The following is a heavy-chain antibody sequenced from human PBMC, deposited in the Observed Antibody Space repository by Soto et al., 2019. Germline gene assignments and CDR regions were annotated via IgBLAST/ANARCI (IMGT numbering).Heavy chain of an antibody. CDR3: ASPYYDFWSGYYGVLDAFDI. Sequence: VQLVESGGGLVKPGGSLRLSCAASGFTFSDYYMSWIRQAPGKGLEWVSYISSSGSTIYYADSVKGRFTISRDNAKNSLYLQMNSLRAEDTAVYYCASPYYDFWSGYYGVLDAFDIWGQGTMVTVSS. V-gene: IGHV3-11*01. CDR2: ISSSGSTI. J-gene: IGHJ3*02. D-gene: IGHD3-3*01. CDR1: GFTFSDYY.